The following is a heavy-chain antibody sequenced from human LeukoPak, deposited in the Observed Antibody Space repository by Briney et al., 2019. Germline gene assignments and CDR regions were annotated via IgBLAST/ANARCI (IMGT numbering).Heavy chain of an antibody. Sequence: GGSLRLSCAASGFTFSSYEMNWVRQAPGKGLEWVSYISSSGSTIYYADSVKGRFTISRDNAKNSLYLQMNSLRAEDTAVYYCARGYYSGGSCYSFDYWGQGTLVTVSS. CDR1: GFTFSSYE. J-gene: IGHJ4*02. V-gene: IGHV3-48*03. CDR3: ARGYYSGGSCYSFDY. D-gene: IGHD2-15*01. CDR2: ISSSGSTI.